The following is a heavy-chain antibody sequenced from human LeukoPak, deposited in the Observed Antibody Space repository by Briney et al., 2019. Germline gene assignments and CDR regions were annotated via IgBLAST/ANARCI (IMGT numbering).Heavy chain of an antibody. CDR3: AESSSSFRYYYYYMDV. J-gene: IGHJ6*03. D-gene: IGHD6-13*01. Sequence: ASVKLSCKASGYTFTSYYIHWVRQAPGEGLEWMGIINPSGGSTSYAQKFQGRVTMNRDMSTSTVYMELSSLRSEDTAVYYCAESSSSFRYYYYYMDVWGKGTTVTVSS. V-gene: IGHV1-46*01. CDR2: INPSGGST. CDR1: GYTFTSYY.